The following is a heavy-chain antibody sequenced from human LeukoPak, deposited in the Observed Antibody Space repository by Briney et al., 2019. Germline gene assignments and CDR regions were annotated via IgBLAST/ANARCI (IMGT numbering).Heavy chain of an antibody. CDR3: ARGRMAGTYVFDY. CDR1: GDTFSSYA. D-gene: IGHD6-19*01. Sequence: GASVKVSCKASGDTFSSYAISWVRQAPGQGLEWMGGIIPIFGTANYAQKFQGRVTITADESTSTAYMELSSLRSEDTAVYYCARGRMAGTYVFDYWGQGTLVTVPS. V-gene: IGHV1-69*13. J-gene: IGHJ4*02. CDR2: IIPIFGTA.